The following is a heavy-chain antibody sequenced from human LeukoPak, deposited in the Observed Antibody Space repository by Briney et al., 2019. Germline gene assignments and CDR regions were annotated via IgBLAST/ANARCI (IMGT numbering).Heavy chain of an antibody. CDR2: ISYDGSNK. V-gene: IGHV3-30-3*01. CDR1: GFTFSAYH. Sequence: GGSLRLSCASSGFTFSAYHMNWVRQAPGKGLEWVAVISYDGSNKYYADSVKGRFTISRDNSKNTLYLQMNSLRAEDTAVYYCARDLGGVHFDYWGQGTLVTVSS. CDR3: ARDLGGVHFDY. J-gene: IGHJ4*02. D-gene: IGHD3-10*01.